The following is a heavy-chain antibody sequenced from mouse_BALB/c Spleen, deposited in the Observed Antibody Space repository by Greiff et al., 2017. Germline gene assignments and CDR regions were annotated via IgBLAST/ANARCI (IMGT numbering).Heavy chain of an antibody. CDR1: GYTFTDYN. D-gene: IGHD2-4*01. CDR3: ARSRDYDVGYYFDY. Sequence: EVQLQQSGPELVKPGASVKIPCKASGYTFTDYNMDWVKQSHGKSLEWIGDINPNNGGTIYNQKFKGKATLTVDKSSSTAYMELRSLTSEDTAVYYCARSRDYDVGYYFDYWGQGTTLTVSS. V-gene: IGHV1-18*01. J-gene: IGHJ2*01. CDR2: INPNNGGT.